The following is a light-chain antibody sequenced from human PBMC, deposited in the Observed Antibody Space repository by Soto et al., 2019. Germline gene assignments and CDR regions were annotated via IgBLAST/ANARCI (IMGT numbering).Light chain of an antibody. CDR1: QDISNY. CDR3: QQFDNRRIT. Sequence: DIQMTQSPSSLSASVGDRVTITCQASQDISNYLNWYQQKPGKAPKLLIYDASNLETGVPSRFSGSGSVTDFTFTISSLQPEYIATYYCQQFDNRRITFGQGTRLEIK. J-gene: IGKJ5*01. CDR2: DAS. V-gene: IGKV1-33*01.